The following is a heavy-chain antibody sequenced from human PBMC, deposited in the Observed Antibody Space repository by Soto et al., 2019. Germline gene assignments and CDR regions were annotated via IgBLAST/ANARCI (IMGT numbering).Heavy chain of an antibody. V-gene: IGHV4-31*03. D-gene: IGHD3-22*01. J-gene: IGHJ3*02. CDR3: ARGRAYYYDGGGYYLDAFDI. CDR2: IYYSGIT. CDR1: GGSISSGTYY. Sequence: SETLSLTCTVSGGSISSGTYYWSWIRQHPGKGLEWIGYIYYSGITYYNPSLKSRVTVSVDTSKNQFSLRLSSVTAADTAVFYCARGRAYYYDGGGYYLDAFDIWGQGTMVTVSS.